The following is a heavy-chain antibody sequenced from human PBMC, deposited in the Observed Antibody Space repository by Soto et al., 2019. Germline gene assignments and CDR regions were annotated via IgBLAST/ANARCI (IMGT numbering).Heavy chain of an antibody. V-gene: IGHV1-2*04. D-gene: IGHD3-22*01. Sequence: ASVKVSCKASGYTFTGYYMHWMRQAPGQGLEWMGWINPNSGGTNYAQKFQGWVTMTRDTSISTAYMELSRLRSDDTAVYYCAREGSSGYSYGYWGQGTLVTVSS. CDR2: INPNSGGT. CDR3: AREGSSGYSYGY. CDR1: GYTFTGYY. J-gene: IGHJ4*02.